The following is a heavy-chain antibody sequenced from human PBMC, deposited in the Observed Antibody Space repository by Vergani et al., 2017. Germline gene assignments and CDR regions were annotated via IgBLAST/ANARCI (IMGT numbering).Heavy chain of an antibody. CDR2: IIPVLGKT. CDR1: GATFRSNT. V-gene: IGHV1-69*04. J-gene: IGHJ3*02. CDR3: ARGAISKRNAFDI. D-gene: IGHD1-1*01. Sequence: QVQLVQSGAEVKKPGSSVKVSCKASGATFRSNTISWVRQVPGQGLEWMGRIIPVLGKTKYAQDFQGRLTITADTSTSTVYMELSSLRSDDTAVYYCARGAISKRNAFDIWGQGTMVTVSS.